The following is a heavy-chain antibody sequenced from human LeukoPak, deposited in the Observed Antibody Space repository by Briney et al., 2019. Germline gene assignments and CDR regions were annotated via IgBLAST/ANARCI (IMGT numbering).Heavy chain of an antibody. J-gene: IGHJ4*02. V-gene: IGHV3-21*04. Sequence: GGSLRLSCAASGFTFRTYTISWVRQTPGKGLEWVSSISGGSTYIYYADSVRGRFTISRDNAKNSLYLQMNSLRAEDTAVYYCARRYFDYWGQGTLVTVSP. CDR1: GFTFRTYT. CDR2: ISGGSTYI. CDR3: ARRYFDY.